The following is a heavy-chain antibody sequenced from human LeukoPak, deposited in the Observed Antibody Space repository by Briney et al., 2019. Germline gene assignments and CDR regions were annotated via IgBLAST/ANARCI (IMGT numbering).Heavy chain of an antibody. D-gene: IGHD2-2*01. CDR2: ISTSSRYI. Sequence: PGGSLRLSCAASGFTFSTFDMNWVRQAPGKGLEWVSSISTSSRYIYYRDSVKGRFTISRDDAKNSLYLQMNSLTVEDTAVYYCARADCSGSTCYLRHSWFDPWGQGTLVTVSS. J-gene: IGHJ5*02. CDR3: ARADCSGSTCYLRHSWFDP. V-gene: IGHV3-21*06. CDR1: GFTFSTFD.